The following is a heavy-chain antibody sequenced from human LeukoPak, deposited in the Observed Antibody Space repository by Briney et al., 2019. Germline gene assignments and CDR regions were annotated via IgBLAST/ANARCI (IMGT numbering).Heavy chain of an antibody. CDR1: GFTFSNYW. J-gene: IGHJ4*02. Sequence: PGGYLRLSCAASGFTFSNYWMTWVRQAPGKGLEWVANIKQDGSEKYYVDSVKGRFTISRDNAKNSLFLQMNSLRAEDTAVYYCARSGKWEPYDYWGQGTLVTVSS. CDR3: ARSGKWEPYDY. CDR2: IKQDGSEK. D-gene: IGHD1-26*01. V-gene: IGHV3-7*01.